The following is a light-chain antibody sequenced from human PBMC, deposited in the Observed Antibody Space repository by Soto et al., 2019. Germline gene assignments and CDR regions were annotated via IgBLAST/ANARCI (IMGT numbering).Light chain of an antibody. V-gene: IGLV2-11*01. CDR3: CSYSGSYTVV. CDR1: SSDVGGYNY. Sequence: QSALTQPRSVSGSPGQSVTISCTGTSSDVGGYNYVSWYQQHPGKAPKLMIYDVSKRPSGVPDRFSGSKSGNPASLTISGLQAEDEADYYCCSYSGSYTVVFGGGTKVTVL. J-gene: IGLJ2*01. CDR2: DVS.